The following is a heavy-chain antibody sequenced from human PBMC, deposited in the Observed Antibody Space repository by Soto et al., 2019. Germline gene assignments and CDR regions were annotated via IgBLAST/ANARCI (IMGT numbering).Heavy chain of an antibody. CDR3: ARSQGSSTSLEIYYYYYYGMDV. D-gene: IGHD2-2*01. V-gene: IGHV1-69*01. CDR2: IIPISETT. CDR1: GGTFSSYA. J-gene: IGHJ6*02. Sequence: QVQLVQSGAEVKKPGSSVKVSCKASGGTFSSYAISWVRQAPGQGLEWMGGIIPISETTNYAQKFQGRVTITADASKSTADMELSSLRSEDTAVYYCARSQGSSTSLEIYYYYYYGMDVWCQGTTVTVSS.